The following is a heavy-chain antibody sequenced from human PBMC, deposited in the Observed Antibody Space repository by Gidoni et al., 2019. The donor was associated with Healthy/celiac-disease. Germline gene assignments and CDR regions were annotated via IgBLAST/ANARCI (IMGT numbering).Heavy chain of an antibody. V-gene: IGHV3-64*02. J-gene: IGHJ6*02. CDR1: GFTFRSDA. D-gene: IGHD3-22*01. CDR3: ARSIPLSEYYYDSSGYYIPYGMDV. CDR2: ISSNGGST. Sequence: EVQLVESGEGLVQPGGSLRLSCAASGFTFRSDAMHWVRQAPGKGLEYVSAISSNGGSTYYADSVKGRFTISRDNSKNTLYLQMGSLRAEDMAVYYCARSIPLSEYYYDSSGYYIPYGMDVWGQGTTVTVSS.